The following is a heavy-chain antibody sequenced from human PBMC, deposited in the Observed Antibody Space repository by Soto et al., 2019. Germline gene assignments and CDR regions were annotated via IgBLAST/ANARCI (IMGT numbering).Heavy chain of an antibody. D-gene: IGHD3-3*01. Sequence: ASVKVSCKASGYTSTIYCISWVRQAPGQGLEWMGWISAYNGNTNYAQKLQGRVTMTTDTSTSTAYMELRSLRSDDTAVYYCARLRITIFGVAAGGLKAHKHFGYWGQGTLVTVS. CDR3: ARLRITIFGVAAGGLKAHKHFGY. CDR1: GYTSTIYC. V-gene: IGHV1-18*01. CDR2: ISAYNGNT. J-gene: IGHJ4*02.